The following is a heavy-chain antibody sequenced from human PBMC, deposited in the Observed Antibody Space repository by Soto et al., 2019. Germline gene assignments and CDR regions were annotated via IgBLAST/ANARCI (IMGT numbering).Heavy chain of an antibody. D-gene: IGHD6-13*01. Sequence: ESGGGVVQPGRSLRLSCAASGFTFSSYAMHWVRQAPGKGLEWVAVISYDGSNKYYADSVKGRFTISRDNSKNTLYLQMNSLRAEDTAVYYCARVPNEVAEAGTSPFYYYGMDVWGQGTTVTVSS. CDR2: ISYDGSNK. J-gene: IGHJ6*02. V-gene: IGHV3-30-3*01. CDR1: GFTFSSYA. CDR3: ARVPNEVAEAGTSPFYYYGMDV.